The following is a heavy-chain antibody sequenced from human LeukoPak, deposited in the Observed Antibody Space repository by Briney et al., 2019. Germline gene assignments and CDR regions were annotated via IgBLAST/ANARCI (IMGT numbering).Heavy chain of an antibody. D-gene: IGHD3-16*01. CDR2: INADGSST. CDR3: ARDGGAADHY. CDR1: GFTFSSYS. Sequence: GGSLRLSCAASGFTFSSYSMNWVRQAPGKGLVWVSRINADGSSTTYADSVKGRFTISRDNAKNTLYLQMNSLRAEDTAVYYCARDGGAADHYWGQGTLVTVSS. J-gene: IGHJ4*02. V-gene: IGHV3-74*01.